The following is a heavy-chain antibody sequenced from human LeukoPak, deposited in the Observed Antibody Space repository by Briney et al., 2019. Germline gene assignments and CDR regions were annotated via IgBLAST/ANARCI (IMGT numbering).Heavy chain of an antibody. CDR2: TYSRSKWYN. D-gene: IGHD1-1*01. V-gene: IGHV6-1*01. Sequence: SQTLSLTCAISGDSVSSNSVAWNWIRRSPSRGLEWLGRTYSRSKWYNDYAVSVKSRITINPDTSKNQFSLQLNSVTPEDTAVYFCARVDDGAFDYWGQGTLVTVSS. J-gene: IGHJ4*02. CDR3: ARVDDGAFDY. CDR1: GDSVSSNSVA.